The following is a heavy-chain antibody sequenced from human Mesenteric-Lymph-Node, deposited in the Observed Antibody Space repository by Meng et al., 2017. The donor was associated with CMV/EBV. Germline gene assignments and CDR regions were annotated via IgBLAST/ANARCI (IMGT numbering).Heavy chain of an antibody. Sequence: CAVYGGSLSGNYCNWIRQPPGKGLEWIGEINHSGSTKYNPSLKSRVTISVDTSKNQFSLKLSSVTAADTAVYYCARVGFRFGELIDYWGQGTLVTVSS. CDR2: INHSGST. D-gene: IGHD3-10*01. CDR3: ARVGFRFGELIDY. V-gene: IGHV4-34*01. J-gene: IGHJ4*02. CDR1: GGSLSGNY.